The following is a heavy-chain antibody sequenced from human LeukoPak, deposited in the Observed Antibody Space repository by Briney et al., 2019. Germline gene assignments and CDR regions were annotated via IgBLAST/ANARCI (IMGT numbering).Heavy chain of an antibody. CDR3: ARVRLEWLRPTLYYYYYMDV. CDR2: ISAYNGNT. J-gene: IGHJ6*03. D-gene: IGHD5-12*01. V-gene: IGHV1-18*01. CDR1: GYTFTSYG. Sequence: GSVKVSCKASGYTFTSYGISWVRQAPGQGLEWMGWISAYNGNTNYAQKLQGRVTMTTDTSTSTAYMELRSLRSEDTAVYYCARVRLEWLRPTLYYYYYMDVWGKGTTVTISS.